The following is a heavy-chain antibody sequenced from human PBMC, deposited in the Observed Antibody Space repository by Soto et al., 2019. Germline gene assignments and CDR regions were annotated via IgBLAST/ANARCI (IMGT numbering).Heavy chain of an antibody. V-gene: IGHV4-4*07. CDR2: IYTSGST. CDR3: ARGYYQLPWATFDY. J-gene: IGHJ4*02. CDR1: GGSISSYY. D-gene: IGHD2-2*01. Sequence: SETLSLTCTVSGGSISSYYWSWIRQPAGKGLEWIGRIYTSGSTNYNPSLKSRVTMSVDTSKNQFSLKLSSVTAADTAVYYCARGYYQLPWATFDYWGQGTLVTVSS.